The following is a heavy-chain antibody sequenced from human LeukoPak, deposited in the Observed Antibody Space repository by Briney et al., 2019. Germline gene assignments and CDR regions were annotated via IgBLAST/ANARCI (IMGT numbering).Heavy chain of an antibody. Sequence: PGESLRLSCAASGFTFSRYAMSWVRQAPGKGLEWVSAISDSGGSTNYADSVKGRFTISRDNSKNTLYLQMNSLRAEETAIYYCAKDYCDSSGAYYYMDVWGKGTTVTVSS. V-gene: IGHV3-23*01. CDR1: GFTFSRYA. J-gene: IGHJ6*03. CDR3: AKDYCDSSGAYYYMDV. CDR2: ISDSGGST. D-gene: IGHD3-22*01.